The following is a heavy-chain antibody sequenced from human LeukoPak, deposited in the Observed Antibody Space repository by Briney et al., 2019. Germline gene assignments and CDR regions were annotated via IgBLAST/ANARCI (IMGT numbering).Heavy chain of an antibody. D-gene: IGHD3-9*01. CDR1: GGSISSNSHY. Sequence: SETLSLTCSVSGGSISSNSHYWGWIRQPPGKGLEWIGTVYYTGVTYYNPSLKSRGTISIDTSKNQFSLKLTSVIAADTAVYYCARHEGSRDIKTWGQGTLVTVSS. CDR2: VYYTGVT. V-gene: IGHV4-39*01. CDR3: ARHEGSRDIKT. J-gene: IGHJ4*02.